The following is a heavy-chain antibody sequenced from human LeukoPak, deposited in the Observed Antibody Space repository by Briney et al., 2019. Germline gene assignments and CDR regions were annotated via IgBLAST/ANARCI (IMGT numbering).Heavy chain of an antibody. D-gene: IGHD6-13*01. J-gene: IGHJ4*02. CDR2: IYTSGST. CDR3: ARGYSSSWYSDY. CDR1: GGSIISYY. Sequence: SETLSLTCTVSGGSIISYYWSWIRQPAGKGLEWIGRIYTSGSTNYNPSLKSRVTISVDKSKNQFSLKLSSVTAADTAVYYCARGYSSSWYSDYWGQGTLVTVSS. V-gene: IGHV4-4*07.